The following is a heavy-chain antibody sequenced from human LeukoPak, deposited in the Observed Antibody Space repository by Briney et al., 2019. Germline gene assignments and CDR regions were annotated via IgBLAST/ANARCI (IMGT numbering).Heavy chain of an antibody. Sequence: SVKVSCKASGGTFSSYAISWVRQAPGQGLEWMGGIIPIFGTANYAQKFQGRVTITADESTSTAYMELSSLRSEDTAVYYCARGLGITMIVVVITPRGFDYWGQGTLVTVSS. CDR1: GGTFSSYA. CDR3: ARGLGITMIVVVITPRGFDY. V-gene: IGHV1-69*13. CDR2: IIPIFGTA. J-gene: IGHJ4*02. D-gene: IGHD3-22*01.